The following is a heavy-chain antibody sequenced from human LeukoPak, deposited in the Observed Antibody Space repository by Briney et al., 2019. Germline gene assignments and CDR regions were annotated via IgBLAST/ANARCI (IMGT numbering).Heavy chain of an antibody. CDR1: GGSISSSSYY. Sequence: SETLSLTCTVAGGSISSSSYYWGWIRQPPGKGLEWIGSIYYSGSTYYNPSLKSRVTISVDTSKNQFSLKLSSVTAADTAVYYCARFPYGGNFFWADWGQGTLVTVSS. CDR3: ARFPYGGNFFWAD. V-gene: IGHV4-39*07. J-gene: IGHJ4*02. CDR2: IYYSGST. D-gene: IGHD4-23*01.